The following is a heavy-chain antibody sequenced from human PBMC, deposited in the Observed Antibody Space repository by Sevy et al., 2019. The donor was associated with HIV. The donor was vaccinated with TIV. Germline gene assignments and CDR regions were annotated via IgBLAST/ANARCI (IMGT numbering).Heavy chain of an antibody. CDR1: GFTFNDYN. CDR2: ISTSTSTTTI. V-gene: IGHV3-11*01. Sequence: GGSLRLSCAASGFTFNDYNLSWIRQAPGKGLEWVSYISTSTSTTTIYYADSVKVRFTISRDNAKNSIYRQMNGLRVDDTAVYYCARAAGWFDAWGQGTLVTVSS. CDR3: ARAAGWFDA. J-gene: IGHJ5*02.